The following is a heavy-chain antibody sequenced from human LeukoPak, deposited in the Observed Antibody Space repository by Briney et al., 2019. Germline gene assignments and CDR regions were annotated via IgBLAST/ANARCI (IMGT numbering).Heavy chain of an antibody. CDR1: GFSFSGYW. V-gene: IGHV3-7*01. CDR2: IKQDGSDK. CDR3: ARSSAIAYYYMDV. J-gene: IGHJ6*03. Sequence: GGSLRLSCAASGFSFSGYWITWVRQAPGKGLEWVANIKQDGSDKNYVDSVKGRFTISRDNAENSLYLQMNSLRAEDTAVYYCARSSAIAYYYMDVWGIGTTVTVSS. D-gene: IGHD2-2*01.